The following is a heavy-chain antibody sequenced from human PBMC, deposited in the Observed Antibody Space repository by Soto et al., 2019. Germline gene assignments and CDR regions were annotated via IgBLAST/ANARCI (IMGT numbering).Heavy chain of an antibody. CDR1: GDSITSGDNY. CDR3: ARIYMIGWRRRLFDL. CDR2: IYHSGHT. Sequence: PAETLSLKCTVSGDSITSGDNYWSWIRQPPGKGLEWIGYIYHSGHTYYNPSLKSRLSISVDTSKNHFSLRLTSMTAADTAVYNCARIYMIGWRRRLFDLPGQRALV. D-gene: IGHD3-16*01. J-gene: IGHJ4*02. V-gene: IGHV4-30-4*01.